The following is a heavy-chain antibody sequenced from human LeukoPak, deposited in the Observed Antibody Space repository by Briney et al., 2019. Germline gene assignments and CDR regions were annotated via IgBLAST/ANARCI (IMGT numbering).Heavy chain of an antibody. V-gene: IGHV3-64*02. Sequence: VGSLSLSRAASGYTLTTYGMHWVRQAPGRELEYVSAMTGNGASTHYADSVKGRFTISRDISKNTLYLQMGSLRDEDRAVYYCARWSGAYDCCGQGALVIVSS. D-gene: IGHD2-21*01. J-gene: IGHJ4*02. CDR3: ARWSGAYDC. CDR2: MTGNGAST. CDR1: GYTLTTYG.